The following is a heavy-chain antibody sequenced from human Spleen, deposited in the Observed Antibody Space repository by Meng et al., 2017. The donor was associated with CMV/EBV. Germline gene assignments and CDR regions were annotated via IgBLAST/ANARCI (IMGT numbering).Heavy chain of an antibody. J-gene: IGHJ4*02. D-gene: IGHD4-11*01. V-gene: IGHV3-7*01. Sequence: GESLKISCAVSGFRFGSYWMTWVRQAPGEGLEWVANIKGDGTEKYYVDSVKGRFTVSRDNAKNSLYLEMNSLRAEDTAMYYCGRDSRSRYTNSDYWGQGTLVTVSS. CDR3: GRDSRSRYTNSDY. CDR2: IKGDGTEK. CDR1: GFRFGSYW.